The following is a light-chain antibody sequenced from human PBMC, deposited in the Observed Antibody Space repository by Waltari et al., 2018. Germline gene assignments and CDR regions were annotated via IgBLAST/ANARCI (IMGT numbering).Light chain of an antibody. CDR3: QQRSNWPVT. Sequence: EIVLTQSPATLSLSPGERATLSCWASQSIGTYLAWYQQRPGQSPSLLIYYASNRATGIPARFTGSGSGTDFTLTISSLEPEDFAVYYCQQRSNWPVTFGQGTKVEI. CDR1: QSIGTY. V-gene: IGKV3-11*01. CDR2: YAS. J-gene: IGKJ1*01.